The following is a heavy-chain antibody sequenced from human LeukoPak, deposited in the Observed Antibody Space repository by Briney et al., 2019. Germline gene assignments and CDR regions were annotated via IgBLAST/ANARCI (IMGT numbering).Heavy chain of an antibody. CDR2: ISGSGGNT. V-gene: IGHV3-23*01. CDR1: GFTFSSYA. D-gene: IGHD3-22*01. Sequence: PGGSLRLSCAASGFTFSSYAMSWVRQAPGKGLEWVSAISGSGGNTYYADSVKGRFTISRENSKNTLYLQMNSLRTEDTAVYYCAKGYYYDSSGYYWPIDYWGQGTLVTVSS. J-gene: IGHJ4*02. CDR3: AKGYYYDSSGYYWPIDY.